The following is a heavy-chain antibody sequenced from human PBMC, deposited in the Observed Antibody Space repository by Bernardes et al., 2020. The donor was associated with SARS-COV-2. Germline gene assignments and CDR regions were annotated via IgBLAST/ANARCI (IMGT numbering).Heavy chain of an antibody. CDR2: VRNKVYNYAT. CDR3: TRPGQTWGMDV. J-gene: IGHJ6*02. CDR1: DFTFSGYS. V-gene: IGHV3-73*01. Sequence: GGSLRLSCAASDFTFSGYSVHWVRQAPGKGLEWVGRVRNKVYNYATSYAASLEGRFTASRDDSRKTAYLLMNSLKTEDTAVYFCTRPGQTWGMDVWGPGTTVTVSS. D-gene: IGHD7-27*01.